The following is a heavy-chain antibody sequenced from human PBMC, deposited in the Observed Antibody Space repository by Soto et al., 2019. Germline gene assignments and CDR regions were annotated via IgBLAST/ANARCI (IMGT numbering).Heavy chain of an antibody. CDR3: ARVEAVAVTWWYFDL. J-gene: IGHJ2*01. CDR1: GFTFSSYA. Sequence: QVQLVESGGGVVQPGRSLRLSCAASGFTFSSYAMHWVRQAPGKGLEWVALISYDGSNKYYADSVKGRFTISRDTSKNTVYMEMNSLSTEDTAVYYCARVEAVAVTWWYFDLWGRGTLVTVSS. CDR2: ISYDGSNK. D-gene: IGHD6-19*01. V-gene: IGHV3-30*03.